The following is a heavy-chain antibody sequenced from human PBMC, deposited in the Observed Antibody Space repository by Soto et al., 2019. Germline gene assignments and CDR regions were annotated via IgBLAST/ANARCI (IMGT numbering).Heavy chain of an antibody. Sequence: QVQLQQWGAGLLKPSETLSLTCAVYGGSFSGYYWSWIRQPPGKGLEWIGEINHSGSTNYNPSLKSRVTISVDTSKNQFSLKLSSVTAADTAVYYCASKYYDFWSGYYSFAFDIWGQGTMVTVSS. V-gene: IGHV4-34*01. CDR3: ASKYYDFWSGYYSFAFDI. CDR1: GGSFSGYY. J-gene: IGHJ3*02. D-gene: IGHD3-3*01. CDR2: INHSGST.